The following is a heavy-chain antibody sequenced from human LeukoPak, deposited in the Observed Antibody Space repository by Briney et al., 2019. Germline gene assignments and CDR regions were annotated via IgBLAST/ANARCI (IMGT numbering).Heavy chain of an antibody. CDR1: GFTVSINY. CDR3: ARDGKVAAAQYYFDY. D-gene: IGHD6-13*01. V-gene: IGHV3-53*01. CDR2: IYSGGST. J-gene: IGHJ4*02. Sequence: GGSLRLSCAASGFTVSINYMSWVRQAPGKGLEWVSVIYSGGSTYYADSVKGRFTISRDNSKNMLYLQMNSLRAEDTAVYYCARDGKVAAAQYYFDYWGQGTLVTVSS.